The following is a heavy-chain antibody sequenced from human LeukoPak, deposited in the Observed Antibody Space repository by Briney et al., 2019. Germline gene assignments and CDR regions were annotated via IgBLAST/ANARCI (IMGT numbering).Heavy chain of an antibody. J-gene: IGHJ5*02. CDR3: AREGDSSSWQEAGGWFDP. D-gene: IGHD6-13*01. CDR1: GYTFTGYY. Sequence: ASVKVSCKASGYTFTGYYMHWVRQAPGQGLEWMGWINPNSGGTNYAQKFQGRVTMTRDTSISTAYMELSRLRSDDTAVYYCAREGDSSSWQEAGGWFDPWGQGTLVTVSS. V-gene: IGHV1-2*02. CDR2: INPNSGGT.